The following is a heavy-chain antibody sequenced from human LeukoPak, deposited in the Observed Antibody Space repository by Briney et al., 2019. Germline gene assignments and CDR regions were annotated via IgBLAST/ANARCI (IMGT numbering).Heavy chain of an antibody. CDR1: GGTFSSYA. Sequence: SVKVSCKASGGTFSSYAISWVRQAPGQGLEWMGGIIPIFGTANYAQKFQGRVTITADESTSTAYMELSSLRSEDTAVYYCASETRYYYDSSGYGWFDPWGQGTLVTVSS. V-gene: IGHV1-69*13. CDR2: IIPIFGTA. J-gene: IGHJ5*02. CDR3: ASETRYYYDSSGYGWFDP. D-gene: IGHD3-22*01.